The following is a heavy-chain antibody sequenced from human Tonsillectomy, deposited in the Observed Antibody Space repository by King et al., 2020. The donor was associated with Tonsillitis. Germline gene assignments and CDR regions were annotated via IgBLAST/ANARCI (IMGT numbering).Heavy chain of an antibody. CDR2: IYSGGNT. D-gene: IGHD3-10*01. CDR1: GFTVSSNY. V-gene: IGHV3-66*01. J-gene: IGHJ4*02. Sequence: VQLVESGGGLVQPGGSLRLSCAASGFTVSSNYRSWVRQAPGKGLEWVSVIYSGGNTYYADSVKGRFTISKDNFKNTLYLQMNSLRAEDTAVYYCAREGTYYYGSGSYWVIDYWGQGTLVTVSS. CDR3: AREGTYYYGSGSYWVIDY.